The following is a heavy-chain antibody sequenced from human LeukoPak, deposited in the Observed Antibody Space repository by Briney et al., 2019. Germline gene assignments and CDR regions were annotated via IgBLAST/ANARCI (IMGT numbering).Heavy chain of an antibody. CDR3: ARTRRIAVAEYYFDY. CDR1: GGSFSSYY. V-gene: IGHV4-59*01. J-gene: IGHJ4*02. Sequence: SETLSLTCTVSGGSFSSYYWKWIRQHPGKGLEWIGYICYSGSTNYNPSLKSRVTISVDTSKNQFSLKLSSVTAADTAVYYCARTRRIAVAEYYFDYWGQGTLVTVSS. D-gene: IGHD6-19*01. CDR2: ICYSGST.